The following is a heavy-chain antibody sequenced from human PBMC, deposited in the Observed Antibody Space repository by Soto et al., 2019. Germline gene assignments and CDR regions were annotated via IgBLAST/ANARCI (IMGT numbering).Heavy chain of an antibody. CDR1: GFTFDDYG. V-gene: IGHV3-20*01. J-gene: IGHJ6*03. D-gene: IGHD2-15*01. CDR3: ARETQGYCSGGSCYWVNYYYYYMDV. Sequence: EVQLVESGGGVVRPGGSLRLSRAASGFTFDDYGMSWVRQAPGKGLEWVSGINWNGGSTGYADSVKGRFTISRDNAKNSLYLQMNSLRAEDTALYHCARETQGYCSGGSCYWVNYYYYYMDVWGKGTTVTVSS. CDR2: INWNGGST.